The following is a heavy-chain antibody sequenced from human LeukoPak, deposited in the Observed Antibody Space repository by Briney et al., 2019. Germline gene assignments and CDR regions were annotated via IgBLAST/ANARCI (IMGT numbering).Heavy chain of an antibody. V-gene: IGHV4-34*01. D-gene: IGHD3-10*01. CDR3: ARYYFGSGSSHFDY. J-gene: IGHJ4*02. CDR2: MYHSGTT. CDR1: GGSFSGYY. Sequence: SETLSLTCAVYGGSFSGYYWGWIRQPPGKGLEWIGTMYHSGTTYYNPSLKSRVTISVDTSKNQFSLKLSSVTAADTAVYYCARYYFGSGSSHFDYWGQGTLVTVSS.